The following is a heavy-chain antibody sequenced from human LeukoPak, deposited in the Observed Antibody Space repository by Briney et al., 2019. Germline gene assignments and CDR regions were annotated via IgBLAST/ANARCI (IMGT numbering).Heavy chain of an antibody. J-gene: IGHJ4*02. CDR1: TDRVSSNSAA. V-gene: IGHV6-1*01. Sequence: SQTLSLTCLISTDRVSSNSAAWSSIRQSPSRGLEWLGRTYYRSKWYNDYAVSVKSRITINPDTSKNQFSLQLNSVTPEDTAIYYCARGYGYYFDYCGQGTLATVSS. CDR3: ARGYGYYFDY. CDR2: TYYRSKWYN. D-gene: IGHD5-18*01.